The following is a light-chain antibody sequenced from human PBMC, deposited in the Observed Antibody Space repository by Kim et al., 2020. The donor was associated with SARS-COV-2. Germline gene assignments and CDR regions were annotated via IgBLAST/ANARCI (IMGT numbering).Light chain of an antibody. CDR3: QQYGTLIT. CDR1: QSVINNY. Sequence: EIVLTQSPGTLSLSPGERATLSCRASQSVINNYLAWYQEKPGQAPRLLIYGASSRATGTPDRFSGSGSGTDFTLTISRLEPEDCAVYFCQQYGTLITFGQGTRLEIK. V-gene: IGKV3-20*01. J-gene: IGKJ5*01. CDR2: GAS.